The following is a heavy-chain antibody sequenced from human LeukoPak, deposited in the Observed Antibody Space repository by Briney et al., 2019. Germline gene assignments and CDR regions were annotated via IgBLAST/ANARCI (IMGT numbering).Heavy chain of an antibody. J-gene: IGHJ4*02. CDR1: GYTFTSYD. V-gene: IGHV1-8*02. CDR2: MNPNSGNT. Sequence: SVKVSCKASGYTFTSYDINWVRQATGQGLEWMGWMNPNSGNTGYAQKFQGRVTMTRDTSTSTVYMELSSLRSEDTAVYYCASSGYYDFWSGLSTLDYWGQGTLVTVSS. D-gene: IGHD3-3*01. CDR3: ASSGYYDFWSGLSTLDY.